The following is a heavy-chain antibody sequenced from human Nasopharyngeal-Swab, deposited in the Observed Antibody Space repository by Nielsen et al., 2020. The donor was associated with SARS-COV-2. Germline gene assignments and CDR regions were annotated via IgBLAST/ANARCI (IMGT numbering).Heavy chain of an antibody. CDR1: GYTLTELF. J-gene: IGHJ5*02. CDR2: ISAYNGNT. CDR3: AREPPLGYCSSTSCPGWFDP. Sequence: ASVKVSCKVSGYTLTELFMHWVRQAPGQGLEWMGWISAYNGNTNYAQKLQGRVTMTTDTSTSTAYMELRSLRSDDTAVYYCAREPPLGYCSSTSCPGWFDPWGQGTLVTVSS. V-gene: IGHV1-18*01. D-gene: IGHD2-2*01.